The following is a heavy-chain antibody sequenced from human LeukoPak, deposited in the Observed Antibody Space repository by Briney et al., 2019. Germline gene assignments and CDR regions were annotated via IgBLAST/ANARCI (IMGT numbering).Heavy chain of an antibody. CDR2: INPNSGGT. D-gene: IGHD3-3*01. CDR3: ARGAILTIFGVVISYYFDY. CDR1: GYTFTGYY. J-gene: IGHJ4*02. Sequence: ASVKVSCKASGYTFTGYYMHWVRQAPGQGLEWMGWINPNSGGTNYAQKFQGRVTMTRDTSISTAYMELSRLRSEDTAVYYCARGAILTIFGVVISYYFDYWGQGTLVTVSS. V-gene: IGHV1-2*02.